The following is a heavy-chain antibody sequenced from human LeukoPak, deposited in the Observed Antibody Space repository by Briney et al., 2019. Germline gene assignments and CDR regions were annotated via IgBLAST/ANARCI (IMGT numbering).Heavy chain of an antibody. J-gene: IGHJ1*01. CDR3: ARGSVATWFSHSLAYTEYFQH. CDR1: GGSISSYY. V-gene: IGHV4-59*01. CDR2: IYYSGST. Sequence: SETLSLTCTVSGGSISSYYWSWIRQPPGKGLEWIGYIYYSGSTNYNPSLRSRVTISVDTSKNQFSLKLSSVTAADTAVYYCARGSVATWFSHSLAYTEYFQHWGQGTLVTVAS. D-gene: IGHD3-9*01.